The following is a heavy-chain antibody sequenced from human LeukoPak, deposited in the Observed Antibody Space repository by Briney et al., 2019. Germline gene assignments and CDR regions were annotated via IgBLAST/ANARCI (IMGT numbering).Heavy chain of an antibody. J-gene: IGHJ4*02. V-gene: IGHV1-18*04. CDR2: ISAYNGNT. Sequence: ASVKVSCKASGYTFTSYGISGVRQAPGQGLEWMGWISAYNGNTNYAQKLQGRVTMTTDTSTSTAYMEVRSLRSDDTAVYYCAREDYDILTGYYFFYYWGQGTLVTVSS. CDR1: GYTFTSYG. D-gene: IGHD3-9*01. CDR3: AREDYDILTGYYFFYY.